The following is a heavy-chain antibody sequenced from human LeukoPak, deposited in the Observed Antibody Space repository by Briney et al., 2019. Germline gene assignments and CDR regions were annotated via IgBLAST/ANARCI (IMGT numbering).Heavy chain of an antibody. J-gene: IGHJ4*02. Sequence: ASVKVSCKAFGYTFTSYGISWVRQAPGQGLEWMGWISAYNGNTNYAQKLQGRVTMTTDTSTSTAYMELRSLRSDDTAVYYCARVVRCSSTSCYILSFGDYWGQGTLVTVSS. V-gene: IGHV1-18*01. CDR2: ISAYNGNT. D-gene: IGHD2-2*02. CDR3: ARVVRCSSTSCYILSFGDY. CDR1: GYTFTSYG.